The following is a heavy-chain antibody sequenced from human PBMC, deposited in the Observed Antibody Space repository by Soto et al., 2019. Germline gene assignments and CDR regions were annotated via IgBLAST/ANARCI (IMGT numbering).Heavy chain of an antibody. CDR3: AKVYRDFWSGYPYYFDY. Sequence: PGVSLRLSCAASGFTFSTYAMNWVRQAPGKGLEWVSAISGGGSNTYYADSVKGRFTISRDNSKSTLYLQMNSLRAEDTAVYYCAKVYRDFWSGYPYYFDYWGQGTLVTVSS. CDR1: GFTFSTYA. J-gene: IGHJ4*02. CDR2: ISGGGSNT. V-gene: IGHV3-23*01. D-gene: IGHD3-3*01.